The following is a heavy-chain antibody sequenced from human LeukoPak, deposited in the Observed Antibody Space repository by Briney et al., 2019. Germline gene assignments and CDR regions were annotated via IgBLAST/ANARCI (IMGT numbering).Heavy chain of an antibody. J-gene: IGHJ5*02. CDR1: GGSISSSSFY. Sequence: PSETLSLTCTVSGGSISSSSFYWGWIRQPPGKELEWIGTIYYSGSTYYNPSLKSRVTISVDTSKNQFSLKLSSVTAADTAVYYCARHDRAAVGDWEFDPWGQGTLVTVSS. CDR2: IYYSGST. CDR3: ARHDRAAVGDWEFDP. V-gene: IGHV4-39*01. D-gene: IGHD6-13*01.